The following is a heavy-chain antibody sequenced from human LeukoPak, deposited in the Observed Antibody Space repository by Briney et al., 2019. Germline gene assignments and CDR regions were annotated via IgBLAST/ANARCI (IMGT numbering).Heavy chain of an antibody. V-gene: IGHV4-59*01. J-gene: IGHJ4*02. D-gene: IGHD2-2*01. CDR1: GGSISSYY. Sequence: SETLSLTCTVSGGSISSYYWSWIRQPPGKGLEWIGYIYYSGSTNYNPSLKSRVTISVDTSKNQFSLKLSSVTAADTAVYYCARVTQSRSTSWPYYFDYWGQGTLVTVSS. CDR2: IYYSGST. CDR3: ARVTQSRSTSWPYYFDY.